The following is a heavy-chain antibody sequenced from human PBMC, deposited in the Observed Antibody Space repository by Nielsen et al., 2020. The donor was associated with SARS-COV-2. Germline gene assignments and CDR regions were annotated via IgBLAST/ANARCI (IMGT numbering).Heavy chain of an antibody. V-gene: IGHV1-18*04. Sequence: ASVKVSCKASGYTFTSNDITWVRQAPGQGLEWMGWISGYNGNTKFAQKFQGRVTLTTDTSTTTASMELRSLRFDDTATYYCASGLEWLDSWGQGTLVTVSS. D-gene: IGHD3-3*01. J-gene: IGHJ4*02. CDR1: GYTFTSND. CDR2: ISGYNGNT. CDR3: ASGLEWLDS.